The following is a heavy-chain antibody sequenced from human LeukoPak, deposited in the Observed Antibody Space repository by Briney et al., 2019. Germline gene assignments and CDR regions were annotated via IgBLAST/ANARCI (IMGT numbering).Heavy chain of an antibody. CDR2: IQNDEIDK. V-gene: IGHV3-30*02. Sequence: GGSLRLSCAASGFTFSTFGVHWVRQAPGKGLEWVAFIQNDEIDKFYADSVKGRFTISRDNSKNTMYLQMNSLRGEDTAVYYCAKERKLLPFDCWGQGTLVTVSS. CDR1: GFTFSTFG. D-gene: IGHD4-23*01. CDR3: AKERKLLPFDC. J-gene: IGHJ4*02.